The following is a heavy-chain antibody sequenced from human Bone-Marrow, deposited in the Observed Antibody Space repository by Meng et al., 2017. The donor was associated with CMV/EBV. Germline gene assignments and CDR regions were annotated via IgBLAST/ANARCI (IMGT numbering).Heavy chain of an antibody. CDR2: IYIGGTT. J-gene: IGHJ4*02. CDR1: GFTVSSNY. CDR3: ASHEEGYNSYVDY. V-gene: IGHV3-53*01. D-gene: IGHD5-24*01. Sequence: GESLKISCAASGFTVSSNYMSWVRQAPGKGLEWVSVIYIGGTTYYADSVKGRFTISRDNSKNTLYLQMNSLRAEDTAVYFWASHEEGYNSYVDYWGQGTLVTVSS.